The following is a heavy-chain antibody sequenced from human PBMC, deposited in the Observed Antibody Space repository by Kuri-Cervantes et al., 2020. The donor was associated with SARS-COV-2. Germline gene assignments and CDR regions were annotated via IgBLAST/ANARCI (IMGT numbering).Heavy chain of an antibody. J-gene: IGHJ4*02. V-gene: IGHV1-46*01. D-gene: IGHD3-10*01. CDR2: LDPSGGSR. CDR1: GYIFTSHN. CDR3: AREYYDGSGRYYGAFDH. Sequence: ASVKVSCKASGYIFTSHNMHWVRQAPGQGLEWMGMLDPSGGSRINTQKFQGRLTMTRDTPTGTVYMELSSLRSDDTAVYYCAREYYDGSGRYYGAFDHWGQGTPVTVSS.